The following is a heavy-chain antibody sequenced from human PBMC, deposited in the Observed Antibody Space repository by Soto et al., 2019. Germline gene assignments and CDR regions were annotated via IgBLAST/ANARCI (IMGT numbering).Heavy chain of an antibody. CDR2: ISYDGSNK. CDR3: ARSHVGYCSSTSCLNWFDP. CDR1: GFTFSSYA. Sequence: GGSLRLSCAASGFTFSSYAMHWVRQAPGKGLEWVAVISYDGSNKYYADSVKGRFTISRDNSKNTLYLQMNSLRAEDTAVYYCARSHVGYCSSTSCLNWFDPWGQGTLVTVSS. V-gene: IGHV3-30-3*01. D-gene: IGHD2-2*01. J-gene: IGHJ5*02.